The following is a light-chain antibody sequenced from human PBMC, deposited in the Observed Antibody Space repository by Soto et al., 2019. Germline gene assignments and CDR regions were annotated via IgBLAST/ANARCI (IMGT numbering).Light chain of an antibody. CDR3: QQYGSSPT. CDR2: GAS. J-gene: IGKJ5*01. Sequence: EIVLTQSPGTLSLFPGERATLSCRASQSLTTRYLAWYQQKPGQAPRLLIYGASSSAAGIPDRFSGSGSGTAFTLNISRLQSEDFAVYSCQQYGSSPTFGQGTRLEIK. V-gene: IGKV3-20*01. CDR1: QSLTTRY.